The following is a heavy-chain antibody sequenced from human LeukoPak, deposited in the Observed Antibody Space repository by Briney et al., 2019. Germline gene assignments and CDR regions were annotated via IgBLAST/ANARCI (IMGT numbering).Heavy chain of an antibody. J-gene: IGHJ4*02. CDR2: INTSSGGT. D-gene: IGHD6-13*01. Sequence: ASVKVSCKSAGSTFTGYYMHWVRQAPGQGLGWMGWINTSSGGTNYAQNFQGRVTMTRDTSISTAYMELSRLRSDDTAVYYCARGRAGAAPYWFDYWGQGTLVTVSS. CDR1: GSTFTGYY. CDR3: ARGRAGAAPYWFDY. V-gene: IGHV1-2*02.